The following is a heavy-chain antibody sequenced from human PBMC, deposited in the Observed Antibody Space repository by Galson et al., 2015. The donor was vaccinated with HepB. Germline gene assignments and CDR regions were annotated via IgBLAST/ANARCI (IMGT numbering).Heavy chain of an antibody. Sequence: SLRLSCAASGFTFSTYRMNWVRQAPGKGLEWVSHISSSSGMINYADSVKGRFTISRDNAQKSLYLQMNSLRAEDTAVYYCAREGGSVTGPYFDYWGQGTLVTVSS. D-gene: IGHD3-10*01. CDR1: GFTFSTYR. J-gene: IGHJ4*02. CDR3: AREGGSVTGPYFDY. V-gene: IGHV3-48*01. CDR2: ISSSSGMI.